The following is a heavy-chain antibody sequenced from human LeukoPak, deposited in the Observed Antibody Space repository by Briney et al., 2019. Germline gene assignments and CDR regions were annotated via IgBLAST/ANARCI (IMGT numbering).Heavy chain of an antibody. CDR1: GGSISSYY. CDR3: ARDKVGRNRFDP. V-gene: IGHV4-59*01. CDR2: NYYSGST. Sequence: PSETLSLTCIVSGGSISSYYWSWIRQPPGKGLEWIGYNYYSGSTNYNPSLKSRVTISVDTSKNQFSLKLSSVTAADTAVYYCARDKVGRNRFDPWGQGTLVTVSS. J-gene: IGHJ5*02.